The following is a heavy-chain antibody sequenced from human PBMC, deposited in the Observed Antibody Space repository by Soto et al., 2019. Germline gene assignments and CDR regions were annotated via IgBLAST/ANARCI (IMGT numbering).Heavy chain of an antibody. V-gene: IGHV3-30*18. D-gene: IGHD3-10*01. CDR3: AKDRGEYYGSGFFT. CDR2: ISYDGSNK. J-gene: IGHJ5*02. Sequence: HPGGSLRFSCAASGFTFSSYGMHWVRQAPGKGLEWVAVISYDGSNKYYADSVKGRFTISRDNSKNTLYLQMNSLRAEDTAVYYCAKDRGEYYGSGFFTWGQGTLVTVS. CDR1: GFTFSSYG.